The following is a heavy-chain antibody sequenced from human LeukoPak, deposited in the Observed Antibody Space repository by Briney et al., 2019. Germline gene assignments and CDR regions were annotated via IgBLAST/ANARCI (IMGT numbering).Heavy chain of an antibody. J-gene: IGHJ4*02. D-gene: IGHD3-22*01. CDR1: GFTFSSYA. Sequence: PGGSLRLSCAASGFTFSSYAMSWVRQAPGKGLEWVSAISGSGGSTYYADSVKGRFTISRDNSKNTLYLQMNSLRAEDTAVYYCAKEAYYYDSSGYPYFDYWGQGTLVTVSS. CDR2: ISGSGGST. CDR3: AKEAYYYDSSGYPYFDY. V-gene: IGHV3-23*01.